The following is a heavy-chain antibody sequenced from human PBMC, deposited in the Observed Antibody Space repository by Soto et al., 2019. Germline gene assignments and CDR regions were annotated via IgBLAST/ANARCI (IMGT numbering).Heavy chain of an antibody. CDR3: AKYEGGGYSYDSGWYFDY. CDR2: ISGSGGST. V-gene: IGHV3-23*01. D-gene: IGHD5-18*01. Sequence: PGGSLRLSCAASGFTFSTYAMGWVRQAPGKGLEWVSAISGSGGSTYYADSVKGRFTISRDNSKNTLYLQMNSLRAEDTAVYYCAKYEGGGYSYDSGWYFDYWGQGTLVTVSS. CDR1: GFTFSTYA. J-gene: IGHJ4*02.